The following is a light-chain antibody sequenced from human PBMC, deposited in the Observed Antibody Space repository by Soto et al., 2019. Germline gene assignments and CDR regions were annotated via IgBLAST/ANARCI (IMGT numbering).Light chain of an antibody. CDR3: QQYHMWPLA. Sequence: RVMTQFPATLSVSPGERAALFCRASQSVNGDLAWYQQRPGQAPRLLIFGATSRATDVPARFSGSGSGTDFTLTIDGLQSDDVGVYFCQQYHMWPLAFGGGTKVDI. CDR1: QSVNGD. V-gene: IGKV3-15*01. CDR2: GAT. J-gene: IGKJ4*01.